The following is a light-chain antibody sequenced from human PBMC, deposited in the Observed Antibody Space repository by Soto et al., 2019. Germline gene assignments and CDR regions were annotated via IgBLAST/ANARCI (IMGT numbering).Light chain of an antibody. CDR1: QSISSY. CDR3: QQSYSTPLLT. V-gene: IGKV1-39*01. J-gene: IGKJ4*01. Sequence: DIQMTQSPSSLSASVGDRVTITCRASQSISSYLNWYQQKPGKAPKLLIYAASSLQSGVPSRFSGIGSGTDFTLTISSLQHDDFAPSYCQQSYSTPLLTFGGGTKVEIK. CDR2: AAS.